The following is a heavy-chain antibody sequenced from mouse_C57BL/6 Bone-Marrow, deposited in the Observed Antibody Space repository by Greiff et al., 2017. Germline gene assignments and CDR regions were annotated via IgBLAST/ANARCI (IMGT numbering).Heavy chain of an antibody. Sequence: KLVESGPGLVKPSQSLFLTCSITGFPITSGYYWIWIRQSPGKPLEWMGYITHSGETFYNPSLQSPISITRETSKNQFFLQLNSVTTEDTAMYYCAGGLEGSGAYWGQGTLVTVSA. V-gene: IGHV12-3*01. CDR2: ITHSGET. D-gene: IGHD3-1*01. CDR3: AGGLEGSGAY. J-gene: IGHJ3*01. CDR1: GFPITSGYY.